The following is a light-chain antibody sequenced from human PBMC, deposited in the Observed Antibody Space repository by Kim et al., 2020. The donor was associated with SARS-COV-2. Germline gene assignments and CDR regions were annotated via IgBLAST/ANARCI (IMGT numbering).Light chain of an antibody. CDR3: QSYNRDNVL. CDR1: SGSIDDNY. V-gene: IGLV6-57*04. J-gene: IGLJ2*01. CDR2: EDD. Sequence: NFMXTXXHSVSESPGKTVTISCTRSSGSIDDNYVQWYQQRPGGVPTAVIYEDDQRPSGVSDRFSVSIDNSSNSASLTISGLRTEDEADYYCQSYNRDNVLFGGGTQLTVL.